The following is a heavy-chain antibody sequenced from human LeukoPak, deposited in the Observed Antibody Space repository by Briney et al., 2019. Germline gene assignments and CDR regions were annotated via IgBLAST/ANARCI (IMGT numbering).Heavy chain of an antibody. D-gene: IGHD2-2*01. V-gene: IGHV1-18*01. CDR2: ISAYNGNT. Sequence: ASVTETFKASGYTFISYGVSWARQAPGQGLEWMGWISAYNGNTNYAQKLQGRVTMTTDTSTRTAYMELRSLRSDDTAVYYCARVGCSSTSCYSWGGGFGIWGQGTLVTVSS. CDR1: GYTFISYG. CDR3: ARVGCSSTSCYSWGGGFGI. J-gene: IGHJ4*02.